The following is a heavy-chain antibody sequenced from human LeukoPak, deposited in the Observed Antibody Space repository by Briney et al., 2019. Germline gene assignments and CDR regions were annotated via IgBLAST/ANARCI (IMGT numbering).Heavy chain of an antibody. CDR3: ARDDLYCPSINCYAPDY. V-gene: IGHV3-23*01. D-gene: IGHD2-2*01. CDR2: ISGSGGST. CDR1: GFTFSSYG. J-gene: IGHJ4*02. Sequence: GGTLRLSCAASGFTFSSYGMSWVRHAPGKGLEWVSTISGSGGSTYYADTVKGRFTISRDNSKNTLYLHMDSLRAEDTAVYYCARDDLYCPSINCYAPDYWGQGTLVTVSS.